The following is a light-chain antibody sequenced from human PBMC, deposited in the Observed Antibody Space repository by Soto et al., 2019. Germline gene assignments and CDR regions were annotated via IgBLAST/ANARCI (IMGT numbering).Light chain of an antibody. CDR1: QSVSSN. J-gene: IGKJ1*01. Sequence: EIVMTQSPATLSVSPGERATLSCRASQSVSSNLAWYQQKPGQAPRLLIYGASTRATGIPARFSGSGSGTDFTPTISSLQSEDFAVYYCQQYNDWPQTFGQGTKVEIK. CDR3: QQYNDWPQT. V-gene: IGKV3-15*01. CDR2: GAS.